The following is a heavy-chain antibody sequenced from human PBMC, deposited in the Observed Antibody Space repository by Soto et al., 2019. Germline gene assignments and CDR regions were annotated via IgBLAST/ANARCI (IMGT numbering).Heavy chain of an antibody. D-gene: IGHD3-10*01. CDR3: AREDGSGSYDYYYYGMDV. CDR2: ISDGGNYI. Sequence: GGSLRLSCAASGFIFSNYAMSWVRQAPGKGPEWVASISDGGNYIEYADSVEGRFTISRDNSKNTLYLQMNSLRAEDTAVYYCAREDGSGSYDYYYYGMDVWGQGTTVTVSS. CDR1: GFIFSNYA. J-gene: IGHJ6*02. V-gene: IGHV3-23*01.